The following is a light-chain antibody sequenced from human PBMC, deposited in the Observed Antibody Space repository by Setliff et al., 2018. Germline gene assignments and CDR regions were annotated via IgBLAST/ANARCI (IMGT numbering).Light chain of an antibody. J-gene: IGLJ1*01. CDR2: EVS. CDR3: SSYAGSLYV. CDR1: SSDVGGYNY. V-gene: IGLV2-8*01. Sequence: QSVLTQPPSASGSPGQSVTISCTGTSSDVGGYNYVSWYQQHPGKAPKLMIYEVSKRPSGVPDRFSGSKSCNTASLTVSGLQAEDEADYYCSSYAGSLYVFGTGTKVTVL.